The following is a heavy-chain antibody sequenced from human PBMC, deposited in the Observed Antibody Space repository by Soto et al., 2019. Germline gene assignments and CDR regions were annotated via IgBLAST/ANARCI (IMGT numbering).Heavy chain of an antibody. V-gene: IGHV4-4*02. CDR1: SGSISRSNW. J-gene: IGHJ3*02. D-gene: IGHD4-17*01. CDR2: IYHSGST. Sequence: QVQLQESGPGLVKPSGTLSLTCAVSSGSISRSNWWSWVRQPPGKGLEGIGEIYHSGSTNYNPSLKSRVTISVDKSKNQFSLKLSSVTAADTAVYYCARDRVDGDAGIDAFDIWGQGTMVTVSS. CDR3: ARDRVDGDAGIDAFDI.